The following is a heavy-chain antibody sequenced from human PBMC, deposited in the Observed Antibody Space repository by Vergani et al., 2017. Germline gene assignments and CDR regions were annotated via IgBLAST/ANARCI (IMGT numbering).Heavy chain of an antibody. CDR3: ARDTGIAGAGELGY. CDR1: GYTFSSYG. V-gene: IGHV1-18*04. Sequence: QVQLVQSGAEVKKPGASVKVSCKASGYTFSSYGISWVRQAPGQGLEWMGWISAYNGNTNYAQKVQGSVTMTTDTSTSTAYMELRSLRSDDTAVYYCARDTGIAGAGELGYWGQGTLVTVSS. CDR2: ISAYNGNT. D-gene: IGHD6-19*01. J-gene: IGHJ4*02.